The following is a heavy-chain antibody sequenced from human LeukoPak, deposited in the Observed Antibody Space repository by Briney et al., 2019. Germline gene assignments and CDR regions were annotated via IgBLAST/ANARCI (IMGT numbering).Heavy chain of an antibody. J-gene: IGHJ4*02. CDR3: ARQQMGSFDY. V-gene: IGHV6-1*01. Sequence: RSQTLSLTCAISGDGVSSKSAAWNWIRQSPSRGLEWLGRTYYRSKWSNDYAISVKSRITINPDTSKNQFSLQLNSVTPEDTAVYYCARQQMGSFDYWGRGTLVTVSS. CDR2: TYYRSKWSN. D-gene: IGHD6-13*01. CDR1: GDGVSSKSAA.